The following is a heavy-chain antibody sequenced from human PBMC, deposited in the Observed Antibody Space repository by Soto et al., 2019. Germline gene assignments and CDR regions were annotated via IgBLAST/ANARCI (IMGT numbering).Heavy chain of an antibody. Sequence: VSVKVSCKASGYTFTSYAMHWVRQAPGQRLEWMGWINAGNGNTKYSQKFQGRVTITRDTSASTAYMELSSLRSEDTAVYYCARDPRSVSGSYRIAVAGLPDYWGQGTLVTVSS. V-gene: IGHV1-3*01. CDR3: ARDPRSVSGSYRIAVAGLPDY. CDR2: INAGNGNT. D-gene: IGHD6-19*01. J-gene: IGHJ4*02. CDR1: GYTFTSYA.